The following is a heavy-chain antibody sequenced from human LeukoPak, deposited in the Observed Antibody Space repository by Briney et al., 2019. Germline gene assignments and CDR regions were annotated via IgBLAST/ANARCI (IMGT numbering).Heavy chain of an antibody. J-gene: IGHJ4*02. D-gene: IGHD3-22*01. CDR3: AKDTGYYYDSSNYWN. CDR1: GFTFSNYW. CDR2: ISWNSGSI. V-gene: IGHV3-9*01. Sequence: PGGSLRLSCAASGFTFSNYWMHWVRQAPGKGLEWVSGISWNSGSIGYADSVKGRFTISRDNAKNSLYLQMNSLRAEDTALYYCAKDTGYYYDSSNYWNWGQGTLVTVSS.